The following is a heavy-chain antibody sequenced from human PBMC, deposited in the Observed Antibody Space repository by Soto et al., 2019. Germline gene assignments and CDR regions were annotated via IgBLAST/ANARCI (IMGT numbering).Heavy chain of an antibody. CDR2: INPATGAA. J-gene: IGHJ3*02. Sequence: QLHLVQSGAVVKKPGASVTVSCSASGYPVTAYYMHWVRQAPGRGLEWMGGINPATGAAKYTQTFQGRVPMARGTSTSTGFMELSGLTSEDPAVFYCARGGGVGVAGSAAFDMWGQGTLVTVSS. CDR3: ARGGGVGVAGSAAFDM. V-gene: IGHV1-2*02. CDR1: GYPVTAYY. D-gene: IGHD3-3*01.